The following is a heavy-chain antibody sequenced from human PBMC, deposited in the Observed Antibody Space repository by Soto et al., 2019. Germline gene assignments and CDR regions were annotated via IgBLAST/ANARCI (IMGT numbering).Heavy chain of an antibody. J-gene: IGHJ3*02. Sequence: EVQLVESGGGLVQPGRSLRLSCAASGFTFDDYAMHWVRQAPGKGLEWVSGISWNSGSIGYADSVKGRFTISRDNAKNSLYLQMNSLRAEDTALYYCAKGLVQDAFDIWGQGTMVTVSS. CDR1: GFTFDDYA. V-gene: IGHV3-9*01. D-gene: IGHD1-1*01. CDR2: ISWNSGSI. CDR3: AKGLVQDAFDI.